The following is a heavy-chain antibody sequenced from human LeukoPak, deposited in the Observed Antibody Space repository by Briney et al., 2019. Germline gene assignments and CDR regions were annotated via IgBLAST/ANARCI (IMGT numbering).Heavy chain of an antibody. Sequence: QPGRSLRLSCTASGFTFGDYAMSWVRQAPGKGLEWVGFIRSKAYGGTTEYAASLKGTFTISRDDAKSIAYLQMNSLKTEDTAVYHCNRWHITGVSYSNVWGQGTLVTVSS. CDR1: GFTFGDYA. CDR3: NRWHITGVSYSNV. CDR2: IRSKAYGGTT. V-gene: IGHV3-49*04. J-gene: IGHJ4*02. D-gene: IGHD2-15*01.